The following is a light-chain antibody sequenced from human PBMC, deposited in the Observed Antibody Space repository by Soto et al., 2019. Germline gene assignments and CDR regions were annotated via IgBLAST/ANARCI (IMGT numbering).Light chain of an antibody. CDR3: QQYCSSPWT. J-gene: IGKJ1*01. V-gene: IGKV3-20*01. CDR2: GAS. CDR1: QSVSSSY. Sequence: EIVLTQSPGTLSLSPGERATLSCRASQSVSSSYLARYQQKPGQAPRLLIYGASSRATGIPDRFSGSVSGTDFTLTISRLEPEDFAVYYCQQYCSSPWTFGQGTKVEIK.